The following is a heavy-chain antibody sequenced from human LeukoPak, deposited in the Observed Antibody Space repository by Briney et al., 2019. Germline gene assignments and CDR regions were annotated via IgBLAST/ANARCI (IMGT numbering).Heavy chain of an antibody. J-gene: IGHJ4*02. Sequence: GGSLRLSCAASGFTFSSHWMHWVRQAPGKGLVWVSRINSDGSSISYADSVKGRFTISRDNAKNTLYLQMNSLRAEDTAVYYCAKLSSGWSRRDYWGQGTLVTVSS. V-gene: IGHV3-74*01. D-gene: IGHD6-19*01. CDR3: AKLSSGWSRRDY. CDR2: INSDGSSI. CDR1: GFTFSSHW.